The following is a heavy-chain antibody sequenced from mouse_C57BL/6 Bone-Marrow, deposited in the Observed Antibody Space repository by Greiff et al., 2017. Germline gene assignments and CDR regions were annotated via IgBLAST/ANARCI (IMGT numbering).Heavy chain of an antibody. CDR3: APITTVVAPYFDV. CDR2: INPYNGGT. Sequence: EVKLQESGPVLVKPGASVKMSCKASGYTFTDYYMNWVKQSHGKSLEWIGVINPYNGGTSYNQKFKGKDTLTVDKSSSTAYMELNSLTSEDSAVYYCAPITTVVAPYFDVWGTGTTVTVSS. D-gene: IGHD1-1*01. J-gene: IGHJ1*03. V-gene: IGHV1-19*01. CDR1: GYTFTDYY.